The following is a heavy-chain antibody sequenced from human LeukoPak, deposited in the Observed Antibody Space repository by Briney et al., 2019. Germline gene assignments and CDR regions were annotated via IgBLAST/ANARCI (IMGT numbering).Heavy chain of an antibody. Sequence: SETLSLTCTVSGGSISSYYWSWIRQPPGKGLEWIGYIYYGGSTNYNPSLKSRVTISVDTSKNQFSLKLSSVTAADTAVYYCARLGLYYYYYYGMDVWGQGTTVTVSS. V-gene: IGHV4-59*01. J-gene: IGHJ6*02. D-gene: IGHD2-2*01. CDR1: GGSISSYY. CDR2: IYYGGST. CDR3: ARLGLYYYYYYGMDV.